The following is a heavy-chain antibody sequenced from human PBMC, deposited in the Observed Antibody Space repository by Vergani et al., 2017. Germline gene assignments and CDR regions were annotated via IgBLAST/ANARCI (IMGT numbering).Heavy chain of an antibody. D-gene: IGHD1-14*01. J-gene: IGHJ3*02. CDR3: ASSNWNHVRPIYAFDI. CDR1: GYTFTGYY. Sequence: VQSGDEVKKPGASVKVSCKASGYTFTGYYMHWVRQAPGQGLEWMGWINPNSGGTNYAQKFQGRVTMTRDTSISTAYMELSRLRSDDTAVYYCASSNWNHVRPIYAFDIWGQGTMVTVSS. CDR2: INPNSGGT. V-gene: IGHV1-2*02.